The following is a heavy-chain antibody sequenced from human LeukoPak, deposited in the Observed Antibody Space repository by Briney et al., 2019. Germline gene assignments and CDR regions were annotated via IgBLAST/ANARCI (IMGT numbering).Heavy chain of an antibody. J-gene: IGHJ1*01. CDR3: ARVPLHDASGRYYPH. CDR2: INAGNGNT. D-gene: IGHD1-26*01. CDR1: GYTFTSYA. V-gene: IGHV1-3*01. Sequence: ASVKVSCKASGYTFTSYAMHWVRQAPGQRLEWMGWINAGNGNTKYSQKFQGRVTITRDTSASTAYMELSSLSSEDTAVYYCARVPLHDASGRYYPHWGQGTLVIVSS.